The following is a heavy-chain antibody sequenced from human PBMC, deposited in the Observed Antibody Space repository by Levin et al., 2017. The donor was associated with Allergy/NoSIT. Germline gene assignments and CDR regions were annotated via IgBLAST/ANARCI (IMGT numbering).Heavy chain of an antibody. Sequence: GGSLRLSCAASGFTFSSYGMHWVRQAPGKGLEWVAVIWYDGSNKYYADSVKGRFTISRDNSKNTLYLQMNSLRAEDTAVYYCARDGTGSSGRYREHAFDIWGQGTMVTVSS. CDR1: GFTFSSYG. D-gene: IGHD6-19*01. CDR3: ARDGTGSSGRYREHAFDI. V-gene: IGHV3-33*01. J-gene: IGHJ3*02. CDR2: IWYDGSNK.